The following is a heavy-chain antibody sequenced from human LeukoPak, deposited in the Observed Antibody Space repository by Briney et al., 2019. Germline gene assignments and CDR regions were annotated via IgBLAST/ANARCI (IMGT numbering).Heavy chain of an antibody. CDR3: ARVGSDYYFYMDV. V-gene: IGHV4-34*01. D-gene: IGHD3-16*01. Sequence: SETLSLTCAVFGGSFGDFSWTWIRRSPGKGLEWVGDFDRTGDTNYNPSLKSRVSISVATSKNQFSLQLTSVTAADTAVYYCARVGSDYYFYMDVWGKGTTVTVSS. CDR2: FDRTGDT. J-gene: IGHJ6*03. CDR1: GGSFGDFS.